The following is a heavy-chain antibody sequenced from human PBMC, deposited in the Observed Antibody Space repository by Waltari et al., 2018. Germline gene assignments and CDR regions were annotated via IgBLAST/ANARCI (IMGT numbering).Heavy chain of an antibody. CDR3: ARVASLMVRGLHFDY. CDR1: GFSFSSYF. V-gene: IGHV3-21*01. D-gene: IGHD3-10*01. J-gene: IGHJ4*02. Sequence: EVQLVESGGGLVKPGGSLRLSCAASGFSFSSYFINWVRQAPGKGPEGFLSISSNSSYIYYADSGGGRFTISRDNAKTSLYLQMNSLRAEATAFYYCARVASLMVRGLHFDYWGQGALVTVAS. CDR2: ISSNSSYI.